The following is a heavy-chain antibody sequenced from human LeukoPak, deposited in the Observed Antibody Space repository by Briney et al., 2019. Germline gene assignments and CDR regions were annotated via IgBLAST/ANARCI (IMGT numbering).Heavy chain of an antibody. V-gene: IGHV3-21*01. CDR1: GFTFSSYS. D-gene: IGHD6-19*01. Sequence: PGGSLRLSCAASGFTFSSYSMNWVRQAPGKGLEWVSSISSSSSYIYYADSVKGRFTISRDNAKNSLYLQMNSLRAEDTAVYYCARQVAVAGTPIFNFDYWGQGTLVTVSS. CDR2: ISSSSSYI. J-gene: IGHJ4*02. CDR3: ARQVAVAGTPIFNFDY.